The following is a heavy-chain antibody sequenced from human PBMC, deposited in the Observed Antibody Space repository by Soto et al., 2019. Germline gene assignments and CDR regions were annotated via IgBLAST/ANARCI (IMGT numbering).Heavy chain of an antibody. CDR2: INEHGSET. V-gene: IGHV3-7*04. J-gene: IGHJ6*02. Sequence: GGSLRLSCVVSELTFRNEWMTWVRQAPGKGLEWVANINEHGSETYYVDSVKGRFIISRDNAKNSLFLQMNSLRAEDTAVYYCARIYSGSFSVWGQGTTVTVSS. D-gene: IGHD1-26*01. CDR1: ELTFRNEW. CDR3: ARIYSGSFSV.